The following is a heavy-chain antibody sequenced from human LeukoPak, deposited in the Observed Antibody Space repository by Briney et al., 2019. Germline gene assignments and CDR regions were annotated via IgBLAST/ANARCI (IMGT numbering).Heavy chain of an antibody. CDR2: INPSGGAT. D-gene: IGHD5-24*01. J-gene: IGHJ4*02. CDR3: ARDLQFHSLGDY. CDR1: GYTFTSYY. V-gene: IGHV1-46*01. Sequence: ASVKVSCKASGYTFTSYYMHWVRQAPGQGLEWMGIINPSGGATSNAQKFQGRVSMTRDTSTSTVYMELSSLGSEDTAVYYCARDLQFHSLGDYWGQGTLVTVSS.